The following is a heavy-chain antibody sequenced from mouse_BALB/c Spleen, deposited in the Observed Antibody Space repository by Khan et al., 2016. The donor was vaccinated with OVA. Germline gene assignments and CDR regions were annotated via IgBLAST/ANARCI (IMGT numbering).Heavy chain of an antibody. Sequence: QVRLQQSGPGLVAPSQSLYITCTVSGFSLTDYGVSWIRQPPGKGLEWLGVIWGGGGTYYNSALKSRPSISKDNSKSQVLLKMNSLQTDDTAMYYCAEGVWSYYFSWDYWGQGTSVTVSS. CDR1: GFSLTDYG. D-gene: IGHD2-12*01. CDR3: AEGVWSYYFSWDY. J-gene: IGHJ4*01. CDR2: IWGGGGT. V-gene: IGHV2-6-5*01.